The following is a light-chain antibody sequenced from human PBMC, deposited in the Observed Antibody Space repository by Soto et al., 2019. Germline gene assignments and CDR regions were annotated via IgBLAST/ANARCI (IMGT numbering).Light chain of an antibody. CDR2: EVS. Sequence: QSALTQPASVSGSPGQSITISCTGTSSDVGGYNYVSWYQQHPGKAPKLMIYEVSNRPSGVSNRFSGSKSVNTASLTIYGLQAEDEADYYCSSYTSSSTHVVFGGGTKLTVL. CDR3: SSYTSSSTHVV. CDR1: SSDVGGYNY. V-gene: IGLV2-14*01. J-gene: IGLJ2*01.